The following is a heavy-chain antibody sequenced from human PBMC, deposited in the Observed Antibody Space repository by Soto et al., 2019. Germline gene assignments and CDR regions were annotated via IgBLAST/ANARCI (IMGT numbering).Heavy chain of an antibody. V-gene: IGHV1-18*01. D-gene: IGHD4-17*01. CDR2: TSAYTLNT. Sequence: QVHLVQSGGEVKKPGASVKVSCKASGYTFTNYGVAWVRQAPGQGLEWMGWTSAYTLNTNYAQKFRGRVTVTTDTSTSTAYMELRSLRPDDTAVYYCARADHGRAPRGDNWFDPWGQGTLVTVSS. J-gene: IGHJ5*02. CDR3: ARADHGRAPRGDNWFDP. CDR1: GYTFTNYG.